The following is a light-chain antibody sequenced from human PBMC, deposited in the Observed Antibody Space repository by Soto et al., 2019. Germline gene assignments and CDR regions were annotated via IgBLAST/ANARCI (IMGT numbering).Light chain of an antibody. CDR1: QSISSW. V-gene: IGKV1-5*01. CDR3: QQYNSYSWLT. Sequence: DIQMTRSPSTLSASVGDRVTITCRASQSISSWLAWYQQKPGKAPKLLIYDASSLESGVPSRFSGSGSGTEFTLTISSLQPDDFATYYCQQYNSYSWLTFGGGTKVEIK. J-gene: IGKJ4*01. CDR2: DAS.